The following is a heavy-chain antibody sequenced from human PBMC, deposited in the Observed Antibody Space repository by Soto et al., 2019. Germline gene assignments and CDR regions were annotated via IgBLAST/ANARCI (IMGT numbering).Heavy chain of an antibody. CDR3: AHCRGGVASF. CDR2: VYWDDSK. J-gene: IGHJ4*02. D-gene: IGHD2-2*01. Sequence: QITLNESGPTLVKPTQTLTLTCTFSGFSLSTRDVGVGWIRQPPGEALEWLGVVYWDDSKTYSPSLESRLTITKDPSKNQVVLRMTKMDHVDTATYYCAHCRGGVASFWGQGTLVTVSS. V-gene: IGHV2-5*02. CDR1: GFSLSTRDVG.